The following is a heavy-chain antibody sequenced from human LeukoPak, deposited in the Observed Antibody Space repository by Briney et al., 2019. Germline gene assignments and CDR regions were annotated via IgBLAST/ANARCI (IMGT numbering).Heavy chain of an antibody. D-gene: IGHD5-24*01. CDR2: ISHDGSNI. V-gene: IGHV3-30*18. J-gene: IGHJ4*02. Sequence: GGSLRLSCAASGFTFSNFGMHWVRQAPGKGLDWVAVISHDGSNIYYADSVKGRFTISRDNSKNTLYLQMNSLRAEDTAVYYCAKDRDGYIFDYWGQGTLVTVSS. CDR1: GFTFSNFG. CDR3: AKDRDGYIFDY.